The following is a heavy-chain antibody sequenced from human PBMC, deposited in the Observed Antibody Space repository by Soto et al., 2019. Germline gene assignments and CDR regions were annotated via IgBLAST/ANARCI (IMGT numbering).Heavy chain of an antibody. J-gene: IGHJ4*02. CDR2: ISAYNGNT. Sequence: QVQLVQSGAEVKKPGASVKVSCKASGYTFTSYGISWVRQAPGQGLEWMGWISAYNGNTNYAQKLQGRVTMTSDTATSTAYMGLRSLRAYDPAVYYWARLAIATFGVVLSSRFDYWGQGTLVTVSS. CDR1: GYTFTSYG. V-gene: IGHV1-18*01. D-gene: IGHD3-3*01. CDR3: ARLAIATFGVVLSSRFDY.